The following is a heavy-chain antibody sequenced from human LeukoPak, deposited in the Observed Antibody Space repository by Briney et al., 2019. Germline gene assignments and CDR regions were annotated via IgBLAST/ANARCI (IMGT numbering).Heavy chain of an antibody. CDR3: AKDLGFSGSYTFDY. CDR2: IRYDGSNK. V-gene: IGHV3-30*02. J-gene: IGHJ4*02. D-gene: IGHD1-26*01. Sequence: GRSLRLSCAASGFTFSSYGMHWVRQAPGKGLEWVAFIRYDGSNKYYADSVKGRFTISRDNSKNTLYLQMNSLRAEDTAVYYCAKDLGFSGSYTFDYWGQGTLVTVSS. CDR1: GFTFSSYG.